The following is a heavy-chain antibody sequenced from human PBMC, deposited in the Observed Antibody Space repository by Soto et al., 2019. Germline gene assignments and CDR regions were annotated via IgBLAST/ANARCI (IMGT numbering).Heavy chain of an antibody. V-gene: IGHV1-8*01. D-gene: IGHD1-26*01. CDR3: AGGVSAGVDY. CDR2: MQPSTGRT. Sequence: QVQLVQSGAEVREPGASVKVSCKASGYSFTSLDINWVRQTAGQGLEWMGWMQPSTGRTGYAQKFQGRVTMTRDTSINPAHMELTTLTPDDTAFYYCAGGVSAGVDYWGQGTLVTVSS. CDR1: GYSFTSLD. J-gene: IGHJ4*02.